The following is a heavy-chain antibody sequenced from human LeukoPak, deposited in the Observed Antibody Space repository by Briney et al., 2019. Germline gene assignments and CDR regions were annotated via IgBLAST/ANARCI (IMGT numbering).Heavy chain of an antibody. CDR2: IGGSGGYT. CDR3: AKGVDGSRYYFDY. J-gene: IGHJ4*02. D-gene: IGHD2-2*01. V-gene: IGHV3-23*01. Sequence: PGGSLRLSCAASGFTFSSYAMSWVRQAPGKGLEWVSVIGGSGGYTYYADSVKGRFTISRDNSKNTLYLQMNSLRAEDTAVYYCAKGVDGSRYYFDYWGQGTLVTVSS. CDR1: GFTFSSYA.